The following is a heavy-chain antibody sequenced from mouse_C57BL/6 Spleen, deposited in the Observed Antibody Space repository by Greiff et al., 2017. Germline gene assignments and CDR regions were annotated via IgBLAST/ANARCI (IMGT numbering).Heavy chain of an antibody. Sequence: VQLQQPGAELVKPGASVKLSCKASGYTFTSYWMHWVKQRPGQGLEWIGMIHPNSGSTNYNEKFKNKSTLTVDKSSSPAYMQLSSLTSEDSAVYYCASYYVSSSFDYWGQGTTLTVSS. CDR2: IHPNSGST. V-gene: IGHV1-64*01. D-gene: IGHD1-1*01. J-gene: IGHJ2*01. CDR1: GYTFTSYW. CDR3: ASYYVSSSFDY.